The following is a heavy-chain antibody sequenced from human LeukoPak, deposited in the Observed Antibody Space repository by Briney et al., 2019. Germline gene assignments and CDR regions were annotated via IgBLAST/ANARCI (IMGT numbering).Heavy chain of an antibody. J-gene: IGHJ3*02. Sequence: PSETLSLTCTVSGASISSYYWSWIRQSPGKGLEWIGYIYYSGRTNYNPSLKSRVTISVDTSKNQFPLKLTSATAADTAVYYCARDGPNDFWSGDAFDIWGQGTMVTVSS. CDR3: ARDGPNDFWSGDAFDI. D-gene: IGHD3-3*01. CDR1: GASISSYY. CDR2: IYYSGRT. V-gene: IGHV4-59*01.